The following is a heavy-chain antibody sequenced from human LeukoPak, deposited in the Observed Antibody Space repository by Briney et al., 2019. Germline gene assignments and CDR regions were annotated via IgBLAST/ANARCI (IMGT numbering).Heavy chain of an antibody. CDR2: IYHSGST. J-gene: IGHJ5*02. Sequence: SETLSLTCTVSGGSISSYYWSWIRQPAGKGLEWIGRIYHSGSTYYNPSLKSRVTISVDTSKNQFSLKLSSVTAADTAVYYCARDRRLYGSGSYRSWFDPWGQGTLVTVSS. CDR1: GGSISSYY. CDR3: ARDRRLYGSGSYRSWFDP. D-gene: IGHD3-10*01. V-gene: IGHV4-4*07.